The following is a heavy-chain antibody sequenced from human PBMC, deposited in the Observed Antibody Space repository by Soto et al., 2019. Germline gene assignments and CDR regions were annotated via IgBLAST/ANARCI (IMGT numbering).Heavy chain of an antibody. J-gene: IGHJ4*02. CDR2: IDPSDSQT. CDR1: GYSFAGYW. Sequence: VESLKISCKGSGYSFAGYWITWVRQKPGKGLEWMGRIDPSDSQTYYSPSFRGHVTISVTKSITTVFLQWSSLRASDTAMYYCARQIYDSDTGPNFQYYYDSWGQGTPVTVSS. CDR3: ARQIYDSDTGPNFQYYYDS. D-gene: IGHD3-22*01. V-gene: IGHV5-10-1*01.